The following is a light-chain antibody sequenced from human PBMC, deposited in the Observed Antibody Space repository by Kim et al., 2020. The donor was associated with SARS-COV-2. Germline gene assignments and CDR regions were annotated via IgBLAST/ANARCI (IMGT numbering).Light chain of an antibody. V-gene: IGKV1-27*01. CDR3: QMYVTGSWT. CDR2: AAS. J-gene: IGKJ1*01. CDR1: QAIGHY. Sequence: VGYRFTFACRASQAIGHYLAWYQQKPGTAPKLLISAASTLQSGVSSRFSGSGSGTDFTLTISSLQPEDVATYYCQMYVTGSWTFGQGTKVEVK.